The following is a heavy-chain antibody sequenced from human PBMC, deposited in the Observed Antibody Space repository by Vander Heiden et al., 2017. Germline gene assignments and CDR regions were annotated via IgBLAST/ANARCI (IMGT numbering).Heavy chain of an antibody. CDR1: GYSFPSYW. Sequence: EVQLVQSGAEVKKPAESLKISCKGSGYSFPSYWIGWVRQVPGKGLEWMGLIYPGDPDTTYSPSFQGQVTISADKSISTAYLQWSSLKASDTAMYYCARQNDILTGLDYWGQGTLVTVSS. D-gene: IGHD3-9*01. J-gene: IGHJ4*02. V-gene: IGHV5-51*01. CDR3: ARQNDILTGLDY. CDR2: IYPGDPDT.